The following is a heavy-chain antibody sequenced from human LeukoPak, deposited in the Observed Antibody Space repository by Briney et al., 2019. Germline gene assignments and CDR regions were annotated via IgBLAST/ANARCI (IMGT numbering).Heavy chain of an antibody. CDR1: GFTFSSYA. D-gene: IGHD3-10*01. CDR2: ISYDGSNK. CDR3: AKDRTSKYYGSGSYSYYFDY. J-gene: IGHJ4*02. Sequence: GGSLRLSCAASGFTFSSYAMHWVRQAPGKGLEWVAVISYDGSNKYYADSVKGRFTISRDNSKNTLYLQMNSLRAEDTAVYYCAKDRTSKYYGSGSYSYYFDYWGQGTLVTVSS. V-gene: IGHV3-30-3*01.